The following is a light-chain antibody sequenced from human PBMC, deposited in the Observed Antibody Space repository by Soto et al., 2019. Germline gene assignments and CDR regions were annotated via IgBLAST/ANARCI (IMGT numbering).Light chain of an antibody. CDR1: QSVLYSSNNRNY. J-gene: IGKJ2*01. CDR2: WAS. CDR3: QQSYATPFT. Sequence: DIMMTQSPDSLAVSLGERATINCKSSQSVLYSSNNRNYLTWFQQKPGQPPKLLLYWASTRESGVPDRFSGSGSGTDFTLTISSLQAEDVAVYYCQQSYATPFTFGQGTKLEIK. V-gene: IGKV4-1*01.